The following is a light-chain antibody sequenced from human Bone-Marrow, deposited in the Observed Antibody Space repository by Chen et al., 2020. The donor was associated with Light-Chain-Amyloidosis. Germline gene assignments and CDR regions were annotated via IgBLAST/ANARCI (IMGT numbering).Light chain of an antibody. Sequence: EIVMTQSPATLSVSPGETAVLSCRASQSLSGNLAWYQQKPGQAPRLLIFRASSRATGIPARFSGTGAETEFTLNISSLQSEDFVFYYWQQYNNWPPLTVGGGTKVEIK. CDR2: RAS. CDR1: QSLSGN. V-gene: IGKV3-15*01. CDR3: QQYNNWPPLT. J-gene: IGKJ4*01.